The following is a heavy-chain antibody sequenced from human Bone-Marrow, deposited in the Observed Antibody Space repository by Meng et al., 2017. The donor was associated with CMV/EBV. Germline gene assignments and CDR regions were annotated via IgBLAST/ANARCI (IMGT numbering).Heavy chain of an antibody. CDR3: AKDSAEYSSSSDY. Sequence: GESLKISCAASGFTFSSYGMHWVRQAPGKGLEWVSAISGSGGSTYYADSVKGRFTISRDNSKNTLYLQMNSLRAEDTAVYYCAKDSAEYSSSSDYWGQGTLVTVSS. CDR1: GFTFSSYG. D-gene: IGHD6-6*01. J-gene: IGHJ4*02. V-gene: IGHV3-23*01. CDR2: ISGSGGST.